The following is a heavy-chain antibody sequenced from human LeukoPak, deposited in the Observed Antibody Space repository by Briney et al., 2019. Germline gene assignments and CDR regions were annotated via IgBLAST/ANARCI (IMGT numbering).Heavy chain of an antibody. J-gene: IGHJ6*02. Sequence: SETLSLTCSVSGGSINTGGFSWSWIRQFPGKGLEWIGYITYSGTTHYTTSLKSRLGISRDTSKNKFSLKLTSVTAADTAVYYCARDGAAQWYYGMDVWGQGTTVTVSS. CDR1: GGSINTGGFS. D-gene: IGHD6-6*01. CDR3: ARDGAAQWYYGMDV. CDR2: ITYSGTT. V-gene: IGHV4-31*03.